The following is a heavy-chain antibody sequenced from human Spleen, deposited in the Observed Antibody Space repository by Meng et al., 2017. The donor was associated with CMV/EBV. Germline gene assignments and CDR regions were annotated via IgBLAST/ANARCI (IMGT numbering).Heavy chain of an antibody. Sequence: GGSLRLSCAASGFTFSSYSMNWVRQAPGKGLEWVSSISSSSSYIYYADSVKGRFTISRDNAKNSLYLQMNSLRAEDTAVYYCANLIAAAGPLTFDYWGQGTLVTVSS. J-gene: IGHJ4*02. D-gene: IGHD6-13*01. V-gene: IGHV3-21*01. CDR2: ISSSSSYI. CDR3: ANLIAAAGPLTFDY. CDR1: GFTFSSYS.